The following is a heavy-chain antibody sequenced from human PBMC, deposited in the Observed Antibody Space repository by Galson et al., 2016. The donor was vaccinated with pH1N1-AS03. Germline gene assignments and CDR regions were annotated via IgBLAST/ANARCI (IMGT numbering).Heavy chain of an antibody. CDR1: GFSHSASGVA. J-gene: IGHJ4*02. V-gene: IGHV2-5*02. CDR3: AHRHGGNSHYFGY. CDR2: IYWDDGK. D-gene: IGHD4-23*01. Sequence: PALVKPTQTLTLTCTLSGFSHSASGVAVAWIRQPPGKALEWLALIYWDDGKRYSPSLRDKLTITKDSSTNQVVLTMTNMDPVDTATYYCAHRHGGNSHYFGYWGPGTLVTVSS.